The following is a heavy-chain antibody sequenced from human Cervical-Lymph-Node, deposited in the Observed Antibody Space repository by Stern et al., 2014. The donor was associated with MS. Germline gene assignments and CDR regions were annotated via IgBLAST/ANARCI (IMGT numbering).Heavy chain of an antibody. V-gene: IGHV3-21*01. CDR2: ISSTSYI. CDR3: ARDRARGIAAPGY. J-gene: IGHJ4*02. CDR1: GFTFSTFS. Sequence: EVQLVESGGGLVKPGGSLRLSCAASGFTFSTFSMNWVRQAPGKGLEWVSSISSTSYIYYADSVKGRFTISRDNAKNSLYLQMNSLRAEDTAVYYCARDRARGIAAPGYWGQGALVTVSS. D-gene: IGHD6-13*01.